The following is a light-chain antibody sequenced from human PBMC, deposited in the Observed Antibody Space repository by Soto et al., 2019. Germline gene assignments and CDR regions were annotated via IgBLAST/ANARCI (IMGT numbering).Light chain of an antibody. V-gene: IGKV4-1*01. CDR3: QQYSSTPLT. CDR1: QSVLYSSDNKNY. CDR2: WAS. Sequence: DIVMTQSPDSLAVSLGERATINCKSSQSVLYSSDNKNYLAWYQEKPGQPPKLLIYWASTRESGVPDRFSGSGSGTDFTLTISSLQAEDVAIYYCQQYSSTPLTFGGGSKVEFK. J-gene: IGKJ4*01.